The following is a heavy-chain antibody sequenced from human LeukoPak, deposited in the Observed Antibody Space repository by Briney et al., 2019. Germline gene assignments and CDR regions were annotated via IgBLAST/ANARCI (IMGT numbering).Heavy chain of an antibody. V-gene: IGHV3-30*18. CDR1: GFTFSSYG. CDR3: AKDLWHGSSGWYGLAYYYYYGMDV. D-gene: IGHD6-19*01. J-gene: IGHJ6*02. CDR2: ISYDGSNK. Sequence: GRSLRLSCAASGFTFSSYGMHWVRQAPGKGLEWVAVISYDGSNKYYADSVKGRFTISRDNSKNTLYLQMNSLRAEDTAVYYCAKDLWHGSSGWYGLAYYYYYGMDVWGQGTTVTVSS.